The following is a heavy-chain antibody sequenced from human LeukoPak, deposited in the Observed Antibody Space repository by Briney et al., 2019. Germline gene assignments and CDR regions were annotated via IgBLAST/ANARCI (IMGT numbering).Heavy chain of an antibody. D-gene: IGHD2-2*01. CDR3: AKARYCSSTSCYWDY. J-gene: IGHJ4*02. CDR1: GFTFDDYA. CDR2: ISWNRGSI. V-gene: IGHV3-9*03. Sequence: PGRSLRLSCAASGFTFDDYAMHWVRQAPGKGLEWVSGISWNRGSIGYADSVKGRFTISRDNAKNSLYLQMNSLRAEDMALYYCAKARYCSSTSCYWDYWGQGTLVTVSS.